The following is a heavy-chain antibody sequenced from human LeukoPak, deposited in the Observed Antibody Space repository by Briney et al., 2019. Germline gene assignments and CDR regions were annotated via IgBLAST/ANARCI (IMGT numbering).Heavy chain of an antibody. CDR1: GGSISSDY. J-gene: IGHJ4*02. Sequence: SETLSLTCTVSGGSISSDYWSWIRQTPGTGLEWIGYTSHSGSTNYNPSLKSRVTISLDTSKNQFSLKLSSVTAADTAVYYCARTYSSSWYYFDYWGQGTLVTVSS. D-gene: IGHD6-13*01. CDR3: ARTYSSSWYYFDY. CDR2: TSHSGST. V-gene: IGHV4-59*01.